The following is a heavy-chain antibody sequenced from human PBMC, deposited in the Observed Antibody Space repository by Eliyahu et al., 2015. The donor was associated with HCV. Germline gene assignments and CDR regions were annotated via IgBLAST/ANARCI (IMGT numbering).Heavy chain of an antibody. CDR3: ARGYCSSTSCPEDY. J-gene: IGHJ4*02. D-gene: IGHD2-2*01. CDR2: IWYDGSNK. V-gene: IGHV3-33*01. CDR1: GFXFSSYG. Sequence: QVQLVESGGGVVQPGRSLXLSCAAXGFXFSSYGMHWVRQAPGKGLEGVAVIWYDGSNKYYADSVKGRFTISRDNSKNTLYLQMNSLRAEDTAVYYCARGYCSSTSCPEDYWGQGTLVTVSS.